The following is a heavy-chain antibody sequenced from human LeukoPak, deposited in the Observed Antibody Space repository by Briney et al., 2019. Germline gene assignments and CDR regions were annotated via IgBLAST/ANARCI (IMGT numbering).Heavy chain of an antibody. J-gene: IGHJ5*02. CDR2: IYYSGST. V-gene: IGHV4-31*03. Sequence: PSQTLSLTCTVSGGSISGGGYYWSWIRQHPGKGLEWIGYIYYSGSTYCNPSLKSRVTISVDTSKNQFSLKLSSVTAADTAVYYCTGGNSDWFDPWGRGTLVTVSS. CDR1: GGSISGGGYY. CDR3: TGGNSDWFDP. D-gene: IGHD4-23*01.